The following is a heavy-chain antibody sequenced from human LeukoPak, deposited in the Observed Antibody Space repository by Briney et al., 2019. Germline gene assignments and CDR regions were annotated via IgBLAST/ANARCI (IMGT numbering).Heavy chain of an antibody. CDR2: IYHSGST. J-gene: IGHJ6*03. D-gene: IGHD5-18*01. Sequence: PSGTLSLTCAVSGGAISSSNWGSWVRQPPGKGREWIGEIYHSGSTNYNPSLKSRVTISVDKSKNQFSLKLSSVTATDTAVYYCARRIYYYYYYMDVWGKGTTVTISS. CDR1: GGAISSSNW. V-gene: IGHV4-4*02. CDR3: ARRIYYYYYYMDV.